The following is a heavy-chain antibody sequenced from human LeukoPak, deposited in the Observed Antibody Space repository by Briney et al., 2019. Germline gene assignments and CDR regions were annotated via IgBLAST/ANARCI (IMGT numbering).Heavy chain of an antibody. CDR1: GLTFSSYS. D-gene: IGHD5-18*01. Sequence: PAGSLRLPCAASGLTFSSYSMNWVRQAPGKGLEWVSYISSSSSTIYYADSVKGRFTISRDNAKNSLYLQLNSLRAEDTAVDYCARYSVWSRDYWGQGTLVTVSS. J-gene: IGHJ4*02. CDR3: ARYSVWSRDY. CDR2: ISSSSSTI. V-gene: IGHV3-48*01.